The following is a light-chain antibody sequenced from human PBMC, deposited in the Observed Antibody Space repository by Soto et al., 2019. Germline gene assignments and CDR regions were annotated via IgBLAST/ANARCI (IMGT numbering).Light chain of an antibody. V-gene: IGKV3-11*01. J-gene: IGKJ4*01. Sequence: VLTQSPDTLSLSPGERATPSCRASQDVGKFLVWYHQKPGLSPSLVIYEASKRATDIPDRFSGSGSGTAFTLTINRLEPEDVGFYYCQQRNSWPLTVGGGTKVELK. CDR1: QDVGKF. CDR2: EAS. CDR3: QQRNSWPLT.